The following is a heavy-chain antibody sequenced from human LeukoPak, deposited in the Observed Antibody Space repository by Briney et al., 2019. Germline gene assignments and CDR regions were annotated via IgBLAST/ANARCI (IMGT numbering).Heavy chain of an antibody. V-gene: IGHV4-34*01. CDR3: ARGYDIFTGYLFDY. CDR1: GGSFSGYY. J-gene: IGHJ4*02. CDR2: INHSGST. D-gene: IGHD3-9*01. Sequence: SETLSLTCAVYGGSFSGYYWSWIRQPPGKGLEWIGEINHSGSTNYNPSLKSRVTISVDTSKNQFSLKLSSVTAADTAVYYCARGYDIFTGYLFDYWGQGTLVTVSS.